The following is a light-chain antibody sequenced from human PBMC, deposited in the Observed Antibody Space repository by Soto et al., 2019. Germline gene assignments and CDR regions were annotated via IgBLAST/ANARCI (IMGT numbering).Light chain of an antibody. J-gene: IGKJ5*01. CDR2: DAS. V-gene: IGKV3D-15*01. Sequence: TQSPVTLSLSPGESSTLCCRGSQSVSSYLAWYQQKPGQAPRLLIYDASNRATGIPARFSGSGSGTDFTLTISCLQSEDFAVYYCQQYNNLPPIPFGQGARLEIK. CDR1: QSVSSY. CDR3: QQYNNLPPIP.